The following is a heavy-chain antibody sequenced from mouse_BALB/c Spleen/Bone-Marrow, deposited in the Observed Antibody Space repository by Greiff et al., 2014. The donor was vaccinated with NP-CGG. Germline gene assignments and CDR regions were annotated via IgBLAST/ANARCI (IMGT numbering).Heavy chain of an antibody. V-gene: IGHV3-5*02. J-gene: IGHJ4*01. Sequence: VQLQQPGPGLVKPSQTVSLTCTVTGISITTGHYRWSWIRQFPGNKLEWIGYIYYSGTITYNPSLTSRTTITRDTSKNQFFLEMNSLAAEDTATYYCARAYYRYAMDYWGQGTSVTVSS. CDR3: ARAYYRYAMDY. CDR2: IYYSGTI. D-gene: IGHD2-14*01. CDR1: GISITTGHYR.